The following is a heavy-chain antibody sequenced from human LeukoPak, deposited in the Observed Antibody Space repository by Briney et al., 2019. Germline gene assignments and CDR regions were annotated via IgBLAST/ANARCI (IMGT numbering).Heavy chain of an antibody. CDR2: ISGSGGST. J-gene: IGHJ4*02. D-gene: IGHD3-22*01. CDR1: GFTFSSYA. Sequence: GGSLRLSCAASGFTFSSYAMSWVRQAPGKGLEWVSAISGSGGSTYYADSVKGRFTISRDNSKNTLYLQMNSLRAEDTAVYYCAKDLRITMISDNFDYWGQGTLVTVSS. CDR3: AKDLRITMISDNFDY. V-gene: IGHV3-23*01.